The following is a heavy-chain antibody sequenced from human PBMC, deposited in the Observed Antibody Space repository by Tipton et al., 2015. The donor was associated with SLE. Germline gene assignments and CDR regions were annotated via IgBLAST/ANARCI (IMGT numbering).Heavy chain of an antibody. J-gene: IGHJ3*02. V-gene: IGHV4-38-2*02. CDR3: ARAPGVGYSSGGSCCTGAVDI. CDR2: IYHRGST. Sequence: LRLSCTVSGYSISSGYYWGWIRQPPRKRLEWIGSIYHRGSTSYTPSLKSRVTISVDTSKNQFSLQLSSVTAADTAVYYCARAPGVGYSSGGSCCTGAVDIWGQGTMVTVSS. CDR1: GYSISSGYY. D-gene: IGHD2-15*01.